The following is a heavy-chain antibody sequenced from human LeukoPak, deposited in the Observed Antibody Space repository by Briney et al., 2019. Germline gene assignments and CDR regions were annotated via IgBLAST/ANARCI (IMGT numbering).Heavy chain of an antibody. D-gene: IGHD3-22*01. CDR3: ARVTGYIVEDYFDY. Sequence: SETLSLTCTVSGDSISTSNSYWGWIRQPPGKGLEWIGSIYYSGNTYYNASLKSRVTISVDTSKNQFSLRLSSVTAADTAVYYCARVTGYIVEDYFDYWGQGTLVTVSS. CDR1: GDSISTSNSY. V-gene: IGHV4-39*07. CDR2: IYYSGNT. J-gene: IGHJ4*02.